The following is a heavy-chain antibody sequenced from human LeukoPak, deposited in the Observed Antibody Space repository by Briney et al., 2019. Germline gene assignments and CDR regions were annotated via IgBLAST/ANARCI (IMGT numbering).Heavy chain of an antibody. V-gene: IGHV4-38-2*02. CDR1: GYSISSGYF. D-gene: IGHD2/OR15-2a*01. Sequence: SETLSLTCIVSGYSISSGYFWAWIRQPPGKGLERIGAFYHSGNTYYNPSLKNRVTVSVDTSKNQFSLKLSSVTAADTAVYYCARTPHSSNSYFDYWGRGILVTVSS. CDR2: FYHSGNT. CDR3: ARTPHSSNSYFDY. J-gene: IGHJ4*02.